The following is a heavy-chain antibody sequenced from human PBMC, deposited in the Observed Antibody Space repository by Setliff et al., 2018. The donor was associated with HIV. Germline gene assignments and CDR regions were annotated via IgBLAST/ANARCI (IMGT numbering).Heavy chain of an antibody. J-gene: IGHJ3*02. V-gene: IGHV4-59*01. CDR3: AILKGTNRPI. CDR2: IYYSGST. CDR1: GGSITSYY. Sequence: SETLSLTCSVSGGSITSYYWSWVRQPPGKGLEWTGYIYYSGSTNYNPSLKSRVTISVDTSKNQFSLKLSSVTAADTAVYYCAILKGTNRPIWGQGTMVTVSS. D-gene: IGHD2-8*01.